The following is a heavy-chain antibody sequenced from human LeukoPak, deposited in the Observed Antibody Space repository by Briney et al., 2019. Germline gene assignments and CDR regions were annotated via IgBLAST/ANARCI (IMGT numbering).Heavy chain of an antibody. CDR2: IYYSGST. J-gene: IGHJ4*02. CDR1: GGSISSSSYY. Sequence: SETLSLTCTVSGGSISSSSYYWGRIRQPPGKGLEWIRSIYYSGSTYYNPSLKSRVTISLDKSKNQFSLQLTSVTAADTALYYCARNYYGSGSFYVHNWGQGTLVTVSS. CDR3: ARNYYGSGSFYVHN. D-gene: IGHD3-10*01. V-gene: IGHV4-39*07.